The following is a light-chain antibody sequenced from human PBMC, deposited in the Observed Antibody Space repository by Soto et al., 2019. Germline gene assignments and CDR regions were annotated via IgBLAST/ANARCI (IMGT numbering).Light chain of an antibody. CDR3: KQRSKWPTEVT. CDR1: QSVFTY. V-gene: IGKV3-11*01. CDR2: DAS. Sequence: EIVLTQSPVTLSLSPGERATLSCRASQSVFTYLAWYQQKPGQAPRLLIYDASNRATGISARFSGSGSGTDFTLTISSLEPEDVAVYYCKQRSKWPTEVTFGQGTRLEIK. J-gene: IGKJ5*01.